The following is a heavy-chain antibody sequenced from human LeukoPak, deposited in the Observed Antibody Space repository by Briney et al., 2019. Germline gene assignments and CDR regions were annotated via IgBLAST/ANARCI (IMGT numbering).Heavy chain of an antibody. V-gene: IGHV4-38-2*02. Sequence: SETLSLTCTVSGYSISSGYYWGWIRQPPGKGLEWIGSIYHSGSTYYNPSLKSRVTISVDTSKNQFSLKLSSVTAADTAVYYCARDGNSSGWYTYYFDYWGQGTLVTVSS. CDR3: ARDGNSSGWYTYYFDY. D-gene: IGHD6-19*01. CDR1: GYSISSGYY. CDR2: IYHSGST. J-gene: IGHJ4*02.